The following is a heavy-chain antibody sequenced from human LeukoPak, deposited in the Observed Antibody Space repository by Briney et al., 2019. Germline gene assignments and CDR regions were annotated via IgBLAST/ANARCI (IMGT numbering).Heavy chain of an antibody. CDR3: ASGSYGSGFYYFYYMDV. CDR1: GFIFSSCG. J-gene: IGHJ6*03. CDR2: VSSSSDSI. Sequence: PGGSLRLSCAASGFIFSSCGMSWVRQAPGKGLEWVSYVSSSSDSIYYADSVKGRFTISRDNAESSLYLQMNSLRAEDTAVYYCASGSYGSGFYYFYYMDVWGKGTTVTVSS. V-gene: IGHV3-48*01. D-gene: IGHD3-10*01.